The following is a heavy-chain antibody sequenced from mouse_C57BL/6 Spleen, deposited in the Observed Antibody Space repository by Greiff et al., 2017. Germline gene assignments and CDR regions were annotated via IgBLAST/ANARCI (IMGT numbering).Heavy chain of an antibody. Sequence: EVQLQQSGPELVKPGASVKMSCKASGYTFTDYNMHWVKQSHGKSLEWIGDINPNNGGTSYNQKFKGKATLTVDKSSSTAYMELRSLTSEDSAVYYCARSGVAYWYFDVWGTGTTVTVSS. CDR3: ARSGVAYWYFDV. CDR1: GYTFTDYN. D-gene: IGHD1-1*02. V-gene: IGHV1-18*01. CDR2: INPNNGGT. J-gene: IGHJ1*03.